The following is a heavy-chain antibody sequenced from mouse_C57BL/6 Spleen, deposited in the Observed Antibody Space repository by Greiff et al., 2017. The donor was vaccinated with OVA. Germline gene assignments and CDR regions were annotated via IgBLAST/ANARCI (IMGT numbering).Heavy chain of an antibody. J-gene: IGHJ2*01. CDR2: IDPSDSYT. CDR3: ARRGPITTVVATRFDY. D-gene: IGHD1-1*01. V-gene: IGHV1-69*01. CDR1: GYTFTSYW. Sequence: QVQLQQPGAELVMPGASVKLSCKASGYTFTSYWMHWVKQRPGQGLEWIGEIDPSDSYTNYNQKFKGKSTLTVDKSSGTAYMQLSSLTSEDSAVYYCARRGPITTVVATRFDYWGQGTTLTVSS.